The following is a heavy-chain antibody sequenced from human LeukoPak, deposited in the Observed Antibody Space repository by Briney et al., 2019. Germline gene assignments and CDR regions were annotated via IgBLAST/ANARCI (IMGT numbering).Heavy chain of an antibody. D-gene: IGHD3-22*01. V-gene: IGHV1-18*01. CDR3: ASFPVDYYDSSGFLGY. J-gene: IGHJ4*02. CDR2: ISAYNGNT. Sequence: VASVKVSCKASGYTFTSYGISWVRRAPGQGLEWMGWISAYNGNTNYAQKLQGRVTMTTDTSTSTAYMELRSLRSDDTAVYYCASFPVDYYDSSGFLGYWGQGTLVTVSS. CDR1: GYTFTSYG.